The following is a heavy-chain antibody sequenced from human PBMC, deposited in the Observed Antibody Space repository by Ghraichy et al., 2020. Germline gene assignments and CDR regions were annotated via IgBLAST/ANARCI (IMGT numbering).Heavy chain of an antibody. V-gene: IGHV3-7*01. D-gene: IGHD2-2*01. J-gene: IGHJ4*02. CDR2: IKQDGSEK. Sequence: GGSLRLSCAASGFTFSSYWMSWVRQAPGKGLEWVANIKQDGSEKYYVDSVKGRFTISRDNAKNSLYLQMNSLRAEDTAVYYCARDSLIVVVPAAVYWGQGTLVTVSS. CDR3: ARDSLIVVVPAAVY. CDR1: GFTFSSYW.